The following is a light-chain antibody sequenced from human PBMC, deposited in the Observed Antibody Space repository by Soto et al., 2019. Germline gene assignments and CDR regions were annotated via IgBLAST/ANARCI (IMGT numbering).Light chain of an antibody. CDR3: QQSYSRPRG. Sequence: DIQMTKSPFTLSPSVGDRVTINCLASQSIRRSLNWYQQKPGKSPNLLIYTVSSLESGVPSRFSGSGSGTDFTLTITNLQPEDFATYFCQQSYSRPRGVGQGTKVDSK. V-gene: IGKV1-39*01. CDR2: TVS. CDR1: QSIRRS. J-gene: IGKJ1*01.